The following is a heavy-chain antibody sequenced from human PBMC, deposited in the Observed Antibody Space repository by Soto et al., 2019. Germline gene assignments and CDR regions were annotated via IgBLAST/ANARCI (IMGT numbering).Heavy chain of an antibody. V-gene: IGHV1-69*06. CDR3: ASPTREWLPPARDYYYGMDV. J-gene: IGHJ6*02. D-gene: IGHD3-3*01. CDR1: GGTFSSYA. Sequence: QVQLVQSGAEVKKPGSSVKVSCKASGGTFSSYAISWVRQAPGQGLEWMGGIIPIFGTANYAQKLQGRVTITADKSKSPAYMELSSLRSEDTAVYYCASPTREWLPPARDYYYGMDVWGQGTTVTVSS. CDR2: IIPIFGTA.